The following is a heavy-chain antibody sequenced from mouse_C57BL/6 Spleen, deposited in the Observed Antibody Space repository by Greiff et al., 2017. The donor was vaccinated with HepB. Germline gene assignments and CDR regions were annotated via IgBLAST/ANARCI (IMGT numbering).Heavy chain of an antibody. CDR1: GYTFTSYW. Sequence: QVQLQQPGPELVKPGASVKLSCKASGYTFTSYWMHWVKQRPGQGLEWIGNINPSNGGTNYNAKFKSKATLTVYNSSSTAYMQDSSLTSEDSAVYYCAPYYGYDGDSYFDVWGTGTTVTVSA. CDR3: APYYGYDGDSYFDV. D-gene: IGHD2-9*01. J-gene: IGHJ1*03. V-gene: IGHV1-53*01. CDR2: INPSNGGT.